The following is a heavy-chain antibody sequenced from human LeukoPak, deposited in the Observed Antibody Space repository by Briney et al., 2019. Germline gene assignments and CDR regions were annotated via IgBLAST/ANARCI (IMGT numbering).Heavy chain of an antibody. CDR3: ARPREFGGHDYDY. J-gene: IGHJ4*02. CDR2: INPDSGGT. Sequence: GASVEVSCKASGYTFTGYYMHWVRQAPGQGLEWMGWINPDSGGTNYAQRFQGRVIMTRDTSVSTAYMELSRLRSDDTALYFCARPREFGGHDYDYWGQGTLVTVSS. D-gene: IGHD5-12*01. CDR1: GYTFTGYY. V-gene: IGHV1-2*02.